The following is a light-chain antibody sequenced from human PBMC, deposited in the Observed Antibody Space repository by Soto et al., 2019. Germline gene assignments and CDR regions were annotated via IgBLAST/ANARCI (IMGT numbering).Light chain of an antibody. CDR1: QGINNY. Sequence: DVQMTPSPSSPSASVGDSVTITCRASQGINNYLAWYQQKPGKVPVLLIYSASTLKSGVPSRFSGRGAGTDFTLTISSLQPEDFATYYCQKYDRAPRTFGQGTKVDIK. J-gene: IGKJ1*01. V-gene: IGKV1-27*01. CDR2: SAS. CDR3: QKYDRAPRT.